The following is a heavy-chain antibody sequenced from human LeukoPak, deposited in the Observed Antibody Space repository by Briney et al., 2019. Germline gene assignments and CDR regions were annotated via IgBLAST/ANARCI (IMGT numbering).Heavy chain of an antibody. CDR2: IWYDGSNK. J-gene: IGHJ4*02. D-gene: IGHD3-10*01. CDR1: GFTFSSYG. CDR3: ATGGPHYYGSGSCYNGVPLDY. V-gene: IGHV3-33*01. Sequence: PGGSLRLSCAASGFTFSSYGMHWVRQAPGKGLEWVAVIWYDGSNKYYADSVKGRFTISRDNSKNTLYLQMNSLRAEDTAVYYCATGGPHYYGSGSCYNGVPLDYWGQGTLVTVSS.